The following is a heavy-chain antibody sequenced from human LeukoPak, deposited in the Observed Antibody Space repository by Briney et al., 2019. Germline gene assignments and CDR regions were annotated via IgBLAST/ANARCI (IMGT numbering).Heavy chain of an antibody. D-gene: IGHD6-13*01. CDR1: GFNFSSYG. Sequence: GRSLRLSCAASGFNFSSYGMHWVRQAPGKGLEWLAVISSDASNKYYADSVKGRFTISRDNSKNTLYLQMNSLRTDDTAVFYCAKSGIAAAGQRGYFDYWGQGTLVTVSS. CDR3: AKSGIAAAGQRGYFDY. CDR2: ISSDASNK. V-gene: IGHV3-30*18. J-gene: IGHJ4*02.